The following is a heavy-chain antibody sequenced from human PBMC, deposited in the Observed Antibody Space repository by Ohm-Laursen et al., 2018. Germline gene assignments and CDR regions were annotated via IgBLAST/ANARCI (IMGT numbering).Heavy chain of an antibody. J-gene: IGHJ4*02. Sequence: GSSVKVSCKVSGYTLTELSMHWVRQAPGKGLEWMGGFDPEDGETIYAQKFQGRVTMTEDTSTDTAYMELSSLRSEDTAVYYCARDLSPSWKPKGVLDYWGQGTLVTVSS. CDR2: FDPEDGET. CDR1: GYTLTELS. CDR3: ARDLSPSWKPKGVLDY. V-gene: IGHV1-24*01. D-gene: IGHD1-1*01.